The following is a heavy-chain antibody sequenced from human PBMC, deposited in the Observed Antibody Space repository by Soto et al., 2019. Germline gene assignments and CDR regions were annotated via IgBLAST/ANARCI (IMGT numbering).Heavy chain of an antibody. V-gene: IGHV4-4*07. D-gene: IGHD6-6*01. CDR1: GGSSSSYY. CDR2: IYTSGST. J-gene: IGHJ6*02. Sequence: KASETLSLTCTVSGGSSSSYYGSWSRQPAGKGLEWIGRIYTSGSTNYNPSLKSRVTMSVDTSKNQFSLKLSSVTAADTAVYYCARAVAARPPYYYYGMDVWGQGTTVTVSS. CDR3: ARAVAARPPYYYYGMDV.